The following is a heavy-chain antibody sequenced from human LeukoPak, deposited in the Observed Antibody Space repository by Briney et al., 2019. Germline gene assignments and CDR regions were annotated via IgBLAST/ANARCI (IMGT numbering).Heavy chain of an antibody. CDR2: INHSGST. CDR3: AREVVRFFDY. D-gene: IGHD4-23*01. V-gene: IGHV4-34*01. J-gene: IGHJ4*02. Sequence: PSETLSLTCAVYGGSFSGYYWSWIRQPPGKGLEWIGEINHSGSTNYNPSLKSRVTISVDTSKNQFSLKLSSVTAADTAVYYCAREVVRFFDYWGQGTLVTVSS. CDR1: GGSFSGYY.